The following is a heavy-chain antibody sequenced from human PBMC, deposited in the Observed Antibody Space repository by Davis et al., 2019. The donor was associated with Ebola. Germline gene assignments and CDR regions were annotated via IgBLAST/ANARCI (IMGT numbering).Heavy chain of an antibody. Sequence: SETLSLTCTVSASPISTYDLPLIRHPPGTGLESVGHSYHSGSTNYNPSLKSRVTISVDTSKNQFSLKLSSVTASDTAVYYCAREVQQLVLGNEGYFDYWGQGTLVTVSS. CDR2: SYHSGST. V-gene: IGHV4-59*01. J-gene: IGHJ4*02. CDR1: ASPISTYD. CDR3: AREVQQLVLGNEGYFDY. D-gene: IGHD6-6*01.